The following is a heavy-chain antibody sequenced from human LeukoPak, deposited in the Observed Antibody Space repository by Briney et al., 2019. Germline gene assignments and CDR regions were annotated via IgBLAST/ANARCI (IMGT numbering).Heavy chain of an antibody. D-gene: IGHD3-10*01. V-gene: IGHV3-23*01. Sequence: LPGGSLRLFCAPSGFTFSNYAMSWVRQAPGRGREWVSAITGSSDSTYYADSVKGRFTISRDNSKNTLYLQMNSLRAEDTAVYYCARDHGGAIRGYDYWGQGTLVTVSS. CDR1: GFTFSNYA. J-gene: IGHJ4*02. CDR3: ARDHGGAIRGYDY. CDR2: ITGSSDST.